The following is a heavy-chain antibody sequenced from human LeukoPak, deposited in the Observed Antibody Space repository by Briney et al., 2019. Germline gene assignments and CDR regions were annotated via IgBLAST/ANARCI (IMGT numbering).Heavy chain of an antibody. Sequence: PSETLSLTCTVSGGSIRSYHWSWIRQPPGKGLEWIGYMYYTGSPNYNPSLKSRVTISVDTSKNQFTLKLGSVTAADTAVYYCARDRQIYIVGADWYFDLWGRGTLVTVSS. J-gene: IGHJ2*01. CDR2: MYYTGSP. V-gene: IGHV4-59*01. CDR1: GGSIRSYH. CDR3: ARDRQIYIVGADWYFDL. D-gene: IGHD1-26*01.